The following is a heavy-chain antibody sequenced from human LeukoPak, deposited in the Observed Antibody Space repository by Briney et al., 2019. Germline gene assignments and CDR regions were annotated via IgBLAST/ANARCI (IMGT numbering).Heavy chain of an antibody. CDR1: GFTFSSYG. CDR3: AKDPKFRANSPHYFAY. Sequence: PGGSLRLSCAASGFTFSSYGMHWVRQAPGKGLEWVAVISYDGSNKYSADSVKGRFTISKENSKNTLYLQMNSLRAEDTAVYYCAKDPKFRANSPHYFAYWGQGTLVTVSS. CDR2: ISYDGSNK. V-gene: IGHV3-30*18. D-gene: IGHD5-24*01. J-gene: IGHJ4*02.